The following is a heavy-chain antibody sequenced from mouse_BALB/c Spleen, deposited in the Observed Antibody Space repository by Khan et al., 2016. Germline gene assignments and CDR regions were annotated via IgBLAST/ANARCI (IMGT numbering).Heavy chain of an antibody. D-gene: IGHD1-2*01. Sequence: EVKLLESGGGLVQPGGSLKLSCAASGFDFSRYWMSWVRQAPGKGLEWIGEINPDSSTINYTPSLKDKFIISRDNAKNTLYLQMSKVRSEDTSLYYCARLHCYGRFAYWGQGTLVTVSA. CDR3: ARLHCYGRFAY. CDR2: INPDSSTI. V-gene: IGHV4-1*02. J-gene: IGHJ3*01. CDR1: GFDFSRYW.